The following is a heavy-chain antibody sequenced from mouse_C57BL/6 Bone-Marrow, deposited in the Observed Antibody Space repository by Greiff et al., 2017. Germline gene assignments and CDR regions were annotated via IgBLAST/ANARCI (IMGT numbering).Heavy chain of an antibody. Sequence: QVQLQQSGAELVMPGASVKLSCKASGYTFTSYWMHWVKQRPGQGLEWIGEIDPSDSYTNYNQKFKGKSTLTVDKSSSTAYMQLSSLTSEDSAVCYCARWYYGNYYAMDYWGQGTSVTVSS. J-gene: IGHJ4*01. V-gene: IGHV1-69*01. D-gene: IGHD2-1*01. CDR2: IDPSDSYT. CDR3: ARWYYGNYYAMDY. CDR1: GYTFTSYW.